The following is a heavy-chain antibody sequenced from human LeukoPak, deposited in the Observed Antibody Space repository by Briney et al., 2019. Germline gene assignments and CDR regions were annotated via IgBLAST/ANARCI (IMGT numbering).Heavy chain of an antibody. CDR1: GFTFSSYE. Sequence: GGSLRLSCAASGFTFSSYEMNWVRQAPGKELEWVSYISSSGSTIYYADSVKGRFTISRDNAKNSLYLQMNSPRAEDTAVYYCAELGITMIGGVWGKGTTVTISS. J-gene: IGHJ6*04. CDR3: AELGITMIGGV. D-gene: IGHD3-10*02. V-gene: IGHV3-48*03. CDR2: ISSSGSTI.